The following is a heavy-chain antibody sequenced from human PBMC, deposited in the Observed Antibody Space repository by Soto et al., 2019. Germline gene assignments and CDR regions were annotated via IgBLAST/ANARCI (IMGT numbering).Heavy chain of an antibody. CDR2: IKSKTDGGTT. Sequence: PGGSLRLSCAASGFTFSNAWMNWVRQAPGKGLEWVGRIKSKTDGGTTDYAAPVKGRFTISRDDSKNTLYLQMNSLKTEDTAVYYCTTDKSTVLLWFGELLHPLNWFDPWGQGTLVTVSS. CDR3: TTDKSTVLLWFGELLHPLNWFDP. J-gene: IGHJ5*02. D-gene: IGHD3-10*01. V-gene: IGHV3-15*07. CDR1: GFTFSNAW.